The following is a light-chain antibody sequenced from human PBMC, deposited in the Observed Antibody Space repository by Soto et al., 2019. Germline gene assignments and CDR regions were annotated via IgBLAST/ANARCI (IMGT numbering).Light chain of an antibody. J-gene: IGLJ3*02. V-gene: IGLV2-18*02. Sequence: QSALTQPPSVSGSPGQSVTISCTGTSSDVGTYNRVSWFQQPPGTAPKLIIYEVSNRPSGVPDRFSGCKSGNTASLSISGLRAEDEADYYCSSYTSSYTSSHTWVFGGGTKLTVL. CDR3: SSYTSSYTSSHTWV. CDR2: EVS. CDR1: SSDVGTYNR.